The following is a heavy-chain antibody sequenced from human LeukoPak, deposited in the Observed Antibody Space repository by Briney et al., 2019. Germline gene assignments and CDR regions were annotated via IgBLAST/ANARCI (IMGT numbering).Heavy chain of an antibody. Sequence: PGGSLRLSCAASGFSFSEYYMSWIRQAPGKGLEWVSYISSSGSTIYYADSVKGRFTISRDNAKNSLYLQMNSLRAEDTAVYYCARGSRVVPAAVYWGQGTLVTVSS. V-gene: IGHV3-11*01. CDR3: ARGSRVVPAAVY. CDR1: GFSFSEYY. CDR2: ISSSGSTI. J-gene: IGHJ4*02. D-gene: IGHD2-2*01.